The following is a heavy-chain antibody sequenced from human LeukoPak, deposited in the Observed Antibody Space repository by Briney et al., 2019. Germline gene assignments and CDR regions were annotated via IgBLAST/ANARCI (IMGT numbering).Heavy chain of an antibody. CDR2: ISAYNGNT. CDR1: GYAFTSYG. V-gene: IGHV1-18*01. J-gene: IGHJ5*02. CDR3: ARASMFIRGNWFDP. D-gene: IGHD3-10*01. Sequence: PMASVKVSCKASGYAFTSYGISWVRQAPGQGLEWMGWISAYNGNTNYAQKLQGRVTMTTDTSTSTAYMELRSLRSDDTAVYYCARASMFIRGNWFDPWGQGTLVTVSS.